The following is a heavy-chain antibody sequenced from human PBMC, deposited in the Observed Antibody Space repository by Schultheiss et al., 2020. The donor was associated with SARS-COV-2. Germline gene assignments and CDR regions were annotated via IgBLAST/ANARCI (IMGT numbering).Heavy chain of an antibody. J-gene: IGHJ4*02. CDR1: GDSVSSNSAA. CDR3: ARGVGIWFGELSAPWFDY. D-gene: IGHD3-10*01. V-gene: IGHV6-1*01. Sequence: SQTLSLTCAISGDSVSSNSAAWNWIRQSPSRGLEWLGRTYYRSKWYNDYAVSVKSRITINPDTSKNQFSLQLNSVTPEDTAVYYCARGVGIWFGELSAPWFDYWGQGTLVTVSS. CDR2: TYYRSKWYN.